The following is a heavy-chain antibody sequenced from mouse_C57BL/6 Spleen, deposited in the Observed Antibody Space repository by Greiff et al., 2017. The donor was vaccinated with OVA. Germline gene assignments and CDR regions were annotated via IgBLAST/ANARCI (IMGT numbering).Heavy chain of an antibody. D-gene: IGHD4-1*01. J-gene: IGHJ2*01. V-gene: IGHV5-6*01. CDR1: GFTFSSYG. Sequence: DVQLVESGGDLVKPGGSLKLSCAASGFTFSSYGMSWVRQTPDKRLEWVATISSGGSYTYYPDSVKGRFTISRDNAKNTLYLQMSSLKSEDTAMYYCARLGTGTRGDYWGQGTTLTVSS. CDR2: ISSGGSYT. CDR3: ARLGTGTRGDY.